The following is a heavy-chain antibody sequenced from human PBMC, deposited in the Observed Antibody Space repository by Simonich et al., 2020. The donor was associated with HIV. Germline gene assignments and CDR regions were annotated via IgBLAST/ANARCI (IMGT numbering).Heavy chain of an antibody. J-gene: IGHJ3*02. D-gene: IGHD4-17*01. Sequence: QVQLQQWGAGLLKPSETLSLTCAVYGESFIGYYWTWILQPPEKGLEWIGEINHRGSTNYIPSLKIRGTNSVDTSKIQFSLNLNSVTAADTAVYYCARGRSPTVNTFDIWGLGTMVTVSS. V-gene: IGHV4-34*01. CDR3: ARGRSPTVNTFDI. CDR2: INHRGST. CDR1: GESFIGYY.